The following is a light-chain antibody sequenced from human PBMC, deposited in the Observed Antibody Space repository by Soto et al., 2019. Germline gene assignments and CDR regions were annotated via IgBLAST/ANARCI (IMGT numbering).Light chain of an antibody. CDR1: SSDVGVYNY. Sequence: QSALTQPASVSGSPGQSITISCTGTSSDVGVYNYVSWYQQHPGKAPKLMIYDVSNRPSGVSNRFSGSKSGNTASLTISGLQAEDEADYYCSSYTRSSFYVFGTGTKVTVL. V-gene: IGLV2-14*01. CDR3: SSYTRSSFYV. CDR2: DVS. J-gene: IGLJ1*01.